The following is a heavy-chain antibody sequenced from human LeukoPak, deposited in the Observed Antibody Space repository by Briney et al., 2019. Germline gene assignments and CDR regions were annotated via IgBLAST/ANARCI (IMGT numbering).Heavy chain of an antibody. Sequence: AGGSLRLSCAASGFTFSSYWMHWVRQAPGKGLVWVSRINSGGSDKTYADSVKGRFTISRDNSKNTLYLQMNSLRAEDTAVYYYAKDRGGGFGELRFWGQGTLVTVSS. V-gene: IGHV3-74*01. CDR1: GFTFSSYW. CDR2: INSGGSDK. D-gene: IGHD3-16*01. J-gene: IGHJ4*02. CDR3: AKDRGGGFGELRF.